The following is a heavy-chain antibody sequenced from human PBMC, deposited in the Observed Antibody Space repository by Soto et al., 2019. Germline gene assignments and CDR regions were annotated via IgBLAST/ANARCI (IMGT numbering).Heavy chain of an antibody. D-gene: IGHD5-18*01. Sequence: QVQLVQSGAEVKKPGASVQVSFKASGYTFTSYAMHWVRQAPGQRLEWMGWINAGTVNTKYSQKFQGRVTITRDTSASTAYMELSSLRSEDTAVYYCARASYSSGGMDVWGQGTTVTVSS. CDR2: INAGTVNT. CDR1: GYTFTSYA. CDR3: ARASYSSGGMDV. J-gene: IGHJ6*02. V-gene: IGHV1-3*01.